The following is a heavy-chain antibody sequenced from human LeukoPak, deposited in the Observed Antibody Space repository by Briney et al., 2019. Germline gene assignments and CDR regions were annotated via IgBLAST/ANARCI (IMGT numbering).Heavy chain of an antibody. J-gene: IGHJ5*02. CDR1: GYTLTELS. D-gene: IGHD4-23*01. V-gene: IGHV1-24*01. Sequence: ASVKVSCKVSGYTLTELSMDWVRQAPGKGLEWMGGFDPEDGETIYAQKFQGRVSMTRDTSTSTVYLEVSSLRSEDTAVYYCARSQGGNTLWFDPWGQGTLVTVSS. CDR2: FDPEDGET. CDR3: ARSQGGNTLWFDP.